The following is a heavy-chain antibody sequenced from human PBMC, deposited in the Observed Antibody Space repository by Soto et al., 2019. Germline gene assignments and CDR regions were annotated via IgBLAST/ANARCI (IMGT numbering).Heavy chain of an antibody. V-gene: IGHV4-39*01. CDR3: ARQEFYGDSFDY. CDR2: IYYSGST. CDR1: GGSISSSSYY. D-gene: IGHD4-17*01. J-gene: IGHJ4*02. Sequence: SETLSLTCTVSGGSISSSSYYWGWIRQPPGKGLEWIGSIYYSGSTYYNPSLKSRVTISVDTSKNQFSLKLSSVTAADTAVYYCARQEFYGDSFDYWGQGTLVTVSS.